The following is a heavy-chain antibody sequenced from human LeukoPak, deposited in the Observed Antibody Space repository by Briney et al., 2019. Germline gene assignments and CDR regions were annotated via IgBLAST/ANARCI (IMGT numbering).Heavy chain of an antibody. D-gene: IGHD2-15*01. Sequence: ASVKVSCKASGYTFTGYYMHWVRQAPGQGLGWMGWINPNSGGTNYAQKFQGWVTMTRDTSISTAYMELSRLRSDDTAVYYCARGNSGGSHNYFDYWGQGTLVTVSS. V-gene: IGHV1-2*04. J-gene: IGHJ4*02. CDR2: INPNSGGT. CDR3: ARGNSGGSHNYFDY. CDR1: GYTFTGYY.